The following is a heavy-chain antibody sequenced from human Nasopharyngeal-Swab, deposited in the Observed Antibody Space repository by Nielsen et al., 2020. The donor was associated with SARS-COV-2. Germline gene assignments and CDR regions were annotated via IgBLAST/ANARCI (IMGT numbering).Heavy chain of an antibody. CDR2: ISYDGSNK. D-gene: IGHD6-19*01. CDR1: GFTFSSYA. CDR3: ARGLKYSSGWYSYYYYGMDV. V-gene: IGHV3-30-3*01. Sequence: GGSLRLSCAASGFTFSSYAMHWVRQAPGKGLEWVAVISYDGSNKYYADSVKGRFTISRDNSKNTLYLQMNSLRAEDTGVYYCARGLKYSSGWYSYYYYGMDVWGQGTTV. J-gene: IGHJ6*02.